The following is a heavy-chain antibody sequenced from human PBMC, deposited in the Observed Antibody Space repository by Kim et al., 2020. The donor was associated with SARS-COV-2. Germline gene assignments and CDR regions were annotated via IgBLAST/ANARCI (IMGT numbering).Heavy chain of an antibody. CDR3: ARETHSSGWWPEEVDY. Sequence: SETLSLTCTVSGYSISSGYYWGWIRQPPGKGLEWIGSIYHSGSTYYNPSLKSRVTISVDTSKNQFSLKLSSVTAADTAVYYCARETHSSGWWPEEVDYWG. CDR2: IYHSGST. CDR1: GYSISSGYY. V-gene: IGHV4-38-2*02. J-gene: IGHJ4*01. D-gene: IGHD6-19*01.